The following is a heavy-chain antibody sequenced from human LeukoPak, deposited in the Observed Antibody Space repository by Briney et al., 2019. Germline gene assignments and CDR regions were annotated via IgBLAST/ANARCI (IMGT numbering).Heavy chain of an antibody. CDR3: AKEFYHVGATTVYDY. CDR2: ISGSGGST. CDR1: GFTFSSYA. V-gene: IGHV3-23*01. Sequence: GGSLRLSCAASGFTFSSYAMNWVRQAPGKGLEWVSAISGSGGSTYYADSVKGRFTISRDNSKNTLYLQMNSLRAEDTAVYYCAKEFYHVGATTVYDYWGQGTLVTVSS. D-gene: IGHD1-26*01. J-gene: IGHJ4*02.